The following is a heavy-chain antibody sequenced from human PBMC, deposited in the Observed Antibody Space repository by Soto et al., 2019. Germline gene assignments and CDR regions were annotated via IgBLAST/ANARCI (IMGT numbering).Heavy chain of an antibody. J-gene: IGHJ3*02. V-gene: IGHV3-7*01. Sequence: PGGSLRLSCAASGFTFSNFWMSWVRQAPGKGLEWVANIKHDGSEKNYVDSVKGRFTISRDNAKKSLHLQMNSLRAEDTAVYYCARARLYGGNSILAFDIWGQGTMVTVSS. D-gene: IGHD2-21*02. CDR1: GFTFSNFW. CDR3: ARARLYGGNSILAFDI. CDR2: IKHDGSEK.